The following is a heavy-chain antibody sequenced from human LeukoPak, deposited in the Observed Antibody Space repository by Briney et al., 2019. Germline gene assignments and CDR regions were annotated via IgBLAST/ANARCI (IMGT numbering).Heavy chain of an antibody. CDR2: IYGGGGI. D-gene: IGHD2-21*01. CDR3: ARGLIVVAPVISPGGFDI. J-gene: IGHJ3*02. CDR1: GISVSRSY. Sequence: GGSLRLSCAVSGISVSRSYMSWVRQAPGKGLGWVSVIYGGGGIYYAGSVKDRFIMSRDNSNNTLHLQMNSLRAEDTGVYYCARGLIVVAPVISPGGFDIWGQGTMVTVSS. V-gene: IGHV3-66*01.